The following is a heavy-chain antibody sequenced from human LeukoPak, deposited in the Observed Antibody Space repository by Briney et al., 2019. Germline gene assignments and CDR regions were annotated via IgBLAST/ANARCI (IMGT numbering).Heavy chain of an antibody. CDR2: IYYSGST. Sequence: SETLSLTCTVSGGSISSSSYSWGWIRQPPGKGLEWIGSIYYSGSTYYNPSLKSRVTISVDTSKNQFSLKLSSVTAADTAVYYCAREIAAERLSWFDPWGQGTLVTVSS. CDR1: GGSISSSSYS. D-gene: IGHD6-13*01. J-gene: IGHJ5*02. V-gene: IGHV4-39*02. CDR3: AREIAAERLSWFDP.